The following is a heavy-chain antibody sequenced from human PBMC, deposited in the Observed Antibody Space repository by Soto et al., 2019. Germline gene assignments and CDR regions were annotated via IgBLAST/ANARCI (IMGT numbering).Heavy chain of an antibody. Sequence: GESLRLSCAASGFTFSAYYMSWVRQAPGKGLEWVSYISTSSTYTSYADSVKGRFTISRDNSKNTLYLQMNSLRADDTAVYFCAKEVVSAGDRFYFHGLDVCGQGTTVTVSS. J-gene: IGHJ6*02. CDR3: AKEVVSAGDRFYFHGLDV. CDR2: ISTSSTYT. V-gene: IGHV3-11*06. D-gene: IGHD2-2*01. CDR1: GFTFSAYY.